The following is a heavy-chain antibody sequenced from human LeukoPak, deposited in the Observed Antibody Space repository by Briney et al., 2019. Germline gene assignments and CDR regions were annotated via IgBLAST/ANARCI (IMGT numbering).Heavy chain of an antibody. J-gene: IGHJ4*02. Sequence: GGSLRLSCAASGFTSSSYGMHWVRQAPGKGLEWVAVIWYDGSNKYYADSVKGRFTISRDNSKNTLYLQMNSLRAEDTAVYYCARDEWAAAGTVYWGQGTLVTVSS. V-gene: IGHV3-33*01. CDR3: ARDEWAAAGTVY. CDR1: GFTSSSYG. D-gene: IGHD6-13*01. CDR2: IWYDGSNK.